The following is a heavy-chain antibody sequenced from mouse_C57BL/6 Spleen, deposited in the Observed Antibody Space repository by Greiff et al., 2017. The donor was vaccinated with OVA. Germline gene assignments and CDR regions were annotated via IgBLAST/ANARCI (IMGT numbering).Heavy chain of an antibody. CDR1: GYSITSGYY. Sequence: EVKLMESGPGLVKPSQSLSLTCSVTGYSITSGYYWNWIRQFPGNKLEWMGYISYDGSNNYNPSLKNRISITRDTSKNQFFLKLNSVTTEDTATYYCARDQGYYAMDYWGQGTSVTVSS. D-gene: IGHD3-2*02. CDR2: ISYDGSN. CDR3: ARDQGYYAMDY. V-gene: IGHV3-6*01. J-gene: IGHJ4*01.